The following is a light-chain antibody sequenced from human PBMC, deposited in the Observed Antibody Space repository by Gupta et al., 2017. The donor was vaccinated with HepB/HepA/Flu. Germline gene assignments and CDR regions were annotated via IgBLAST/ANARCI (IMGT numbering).Light chain of an antibody. CDR3: QQYNNCPIT. J-gene: IGKJ4*01. CDR2: GAS. V-gene: IGKV3-15*01. Sequence: IVMTQSPATLSVSPGERATLSCRTSQSVSSNLAWYQRKPGQAPRLLVYGASTRATGIPARFSGSGSGTDFTLTISSLQSEDFVVYYCQQYNNCPITFGGGTKVEIK. CDR1: QSVSSN.